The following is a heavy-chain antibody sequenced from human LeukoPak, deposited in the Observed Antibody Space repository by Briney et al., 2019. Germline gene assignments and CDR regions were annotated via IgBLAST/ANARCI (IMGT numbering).Heavy chain of an antibody. V-gene: IGHV4-39*01. CDR3: ARRNGFFDS. CDR2: IYYSADT. D-gene: IGHD2-8*01. Sequence: PSETLSLTCTVSGGSISGNYCYWAWIRQPPGKGLEWIGSIYYSADTYYNPSLKSRVTISVDTSNNQFSLKLTSVTAADTAVYYCARRNGFFDSWGQGTLVTVSS. J-gene: IGHJ4*02. CDR1: GGSISGNYCY.